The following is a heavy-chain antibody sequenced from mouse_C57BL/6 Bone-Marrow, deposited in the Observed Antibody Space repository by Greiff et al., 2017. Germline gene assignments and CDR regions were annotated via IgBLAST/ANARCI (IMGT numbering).Heavy chain of an antibody. CDR2: IDPETGGT. CDR3: TREGLGDWYFDV. J-gene: IGHJ1*03. Sequence: QVQLQQSGAELVRPGASVTLSCKASGYTFTDYEMHWVKQTPVHGLEWIGAIDPETGGTAYNQKFKGKAILTADKSSSAAYMELRSLTSEDSAVYYCTREGLGDWYFDVWGTGTTVTVSS. CDR1: GYTFTDYE. V-gene: IGHV1-15*01. D-gene: IGHD4-1*01.